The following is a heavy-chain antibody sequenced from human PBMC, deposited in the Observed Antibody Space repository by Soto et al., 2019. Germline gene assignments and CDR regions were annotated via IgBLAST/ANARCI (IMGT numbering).Heavy chain of an antibody. D-gene: IGHD4-4*01. J-gene: IGHJ4*02. CDR2: IYSSGNT. Sequence: QLQLRESGPGLVKPSETLSLTCSVSGDSIRSSTYYWGWIRQPPGKGLEWIGCIYSSGNTYYNPSLKSRVTISVDTSKNQLFLRLSTVTAADTAVYYCARQVNWGQGTRVTVSS. CDR1: GDSIRSSTYY. V-gene: IGHV4-39*01. CDR3: ARQVN.